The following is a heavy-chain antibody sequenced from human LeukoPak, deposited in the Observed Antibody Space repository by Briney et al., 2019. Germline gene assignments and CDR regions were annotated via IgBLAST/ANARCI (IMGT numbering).Heavy chain of an antibody. CDR3: ARREDCSSTSCYDY. CDR1: GGSISSNSYY. V-gene: IGHV4-39*01. Sequence: PSETLSLTCTVSGGSISSNSYYWGWIRQPPGKGLEWIGSIYYSGSTYYNPSLKSRVTISVDTSKNQFSLKLSSVTAADTAVYYCARREDCSSTSCYDYWGQGTLVTVSS. J-gene: IGHJ4*02. CDR2: IYYSGST. D-gene: IGHD2-2*01.